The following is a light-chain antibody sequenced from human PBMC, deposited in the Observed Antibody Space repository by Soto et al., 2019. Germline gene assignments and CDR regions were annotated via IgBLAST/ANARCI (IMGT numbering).Light chain of an antibody. CDR2: GAS. CDR1: QSFNSIY. Sequence: EIVLTQAPATLSLSPGERATLSCRASQSFNSIYLAWYQQKPGQAPRLLIYGASRRATGIPDWIGSSGSRKVFTLTISRLEHEYSAVYYYQQYGSSGTFGQGTKVDIK. CDR3: QQYGSSGT. V-gene: IGKV3-20*01. J-gene: IGKJ1*01.